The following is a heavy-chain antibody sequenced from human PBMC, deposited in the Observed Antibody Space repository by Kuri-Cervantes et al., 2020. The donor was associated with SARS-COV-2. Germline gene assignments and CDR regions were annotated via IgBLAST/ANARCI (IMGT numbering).Heavy chain of an antibody. CDR2: ISSSSSYI. J-gene: IGHJ3*02. Sequence: GGSRRLSCAASGFTFISYSMNWVRQAPGKGLEWVSSISSSSSYIYYADSVKARFTISRDNAKNSPYLQMNSLRAEDTAVYYCAKSGKHVDAFDIWGQGTMVTVSS. CDR1: GFTFISYS. CDR3: AKSGKHVDAFDI. V-gene: IGHV3-21*01.